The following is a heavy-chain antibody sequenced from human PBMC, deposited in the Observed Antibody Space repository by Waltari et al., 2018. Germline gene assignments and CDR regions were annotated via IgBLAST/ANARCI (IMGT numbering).Heavy chain of an antibody. CDR3: ASAGRDKLRYFDDAFDI. Sequence: QVQLVQSGAEVKKPGASVKVACKASGYTFTSYDIKWVRQAPGQGLEWMGWMNPNSGNAGYAQKFQGRVTMTRNTSISTAYMELSSLRSEDTAVYYCASAGRDKLRYFDDAFDIWGQGTMVTVSS. J-gene: IGHJ3*02. CDR2: MNPNSGNA. V-gene: IGHV1-8*01. D-gene: IGHD3-9*01. CDR1: GYTFTSYD.